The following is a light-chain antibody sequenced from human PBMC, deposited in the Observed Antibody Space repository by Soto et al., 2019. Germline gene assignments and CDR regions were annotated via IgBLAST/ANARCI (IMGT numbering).Light chain of an antibody. J-gene: IGKJ1*01. Sequence: DIQMTQSPSTLSPSLGDRVIITCRASQSIGSWLAWYQQKPGKAPNLLIYKASTLKSGVPSRFSGSGSGTEFTLTISSLQPDDFATYYCQQYDNDSWTFGQGTKVEIK. V-gene: IGKV1-5*03. CDR2: KAS. CDR1: QSIGSW. CDR3: QQYDNDSWT.